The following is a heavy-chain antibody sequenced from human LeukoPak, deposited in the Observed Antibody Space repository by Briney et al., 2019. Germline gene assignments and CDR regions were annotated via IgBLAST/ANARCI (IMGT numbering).Heavy chain of an antibody. D-gene: IGHD5-12*01. CDR2: IFYSGTT. CDR3: ARRDIVATIST. J-gene: IGHJ4*02. V-gene: IGHV4-39*01. Sequence: PSETLSLTCTVSGGSISRSSYYWAWIRQPPGKGLEWIGSIFYSGTTFYNPSLKSRLTISADTSKNQFSLRLSSVTAADTAVYYCARRDIVATISTWGQGTLVTVSS. CDR1: GGSISRSSYY.